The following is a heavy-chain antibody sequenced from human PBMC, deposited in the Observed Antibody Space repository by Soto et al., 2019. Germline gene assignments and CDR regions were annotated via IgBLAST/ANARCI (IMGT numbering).Heavy chain of an antibody. V-gene: IGHV3-48*01. CDR1: GFTFSSYS. Sequence: GGSLRLSCAASGFTFSSYSMNWVRQAPGKGLEWVSYISRSSSTIYYADSVKGRFTISRDNAKNSLYLQMNSLRAEDTAVYYCARGMTPLDYWGQGTLVTVSS. J-gene: IGHJ4*02. CDR2: ISRSSSTI. CDR3: ARGMTPLDY.